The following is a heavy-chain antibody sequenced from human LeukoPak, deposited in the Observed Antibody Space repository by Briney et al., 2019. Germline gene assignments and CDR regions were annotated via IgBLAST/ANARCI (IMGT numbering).Heavy chain of an antibody. V-gene: IGHV1-69*13. CDR1: GGTFSSYA. CDR3: ARGDSSGWYGYY. D-gene: IGHD6-19*01. J-gene: IGHJ4*02. Sequence: RASVTVSCKASGGTFSSYAISWVRQAPGQGLEWMGGIIPIFGTANYAQKFQGRVTITADESTSTAYMELSSLRSEDTVVYYCARGDSSGWYGYYWGQGALVTVSS. CDR2: IIPIFGTA.